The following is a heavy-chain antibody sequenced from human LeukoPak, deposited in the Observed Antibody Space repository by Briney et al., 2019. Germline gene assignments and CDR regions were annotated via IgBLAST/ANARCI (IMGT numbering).Heavy chain of an antibody. V-gene: IGHV3-23*01. Sequence: GGSLRLSCAASGFTFSSYGMHWVRQAPGKGLEWVSAISSSGGNTYYADSVKGRFTISRDNSKNTLYVQVNSLGTEDTAAYYCAKGSYYDSSGSFYFDYWGQGTLVTVSS. CDR3: AKGSYYDSSGSFYFDY. CDR1: GFTFSSYG. CDR2: ISSSGGNT. D-gene: IGHD3-22*01. J-gene: IGHJ4*02.